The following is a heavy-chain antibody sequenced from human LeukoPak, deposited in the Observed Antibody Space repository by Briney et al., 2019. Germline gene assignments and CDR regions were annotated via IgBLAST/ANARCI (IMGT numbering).Heavy chain of an antibody. D-gene: IGHD3-22*01. CDR1: GGSISSGSYC. V-gene: IGHV4-39*07. CDR3: ARVYYYDSSGYSYFDY. CDR2: MYYSGST. Sequence: SETLSLTCTVSGGSISSGSYCWGWIRQPPGKGPEWIGSMYYSGSTYNNPSLKSRVTISVNTSKNQFSLKLSSVTAADTAVYYCARVYYYDSSGYSYFDYWGQGTLVTVSS. J-gene: IGHJ4*02.